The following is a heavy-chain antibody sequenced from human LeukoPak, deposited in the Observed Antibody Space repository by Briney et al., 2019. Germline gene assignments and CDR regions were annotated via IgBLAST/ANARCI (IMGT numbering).Heavy chain of an antibody. V-gene: IGHV4-4*07. J-gene: IGHJ4*02. CDR2: IYTSGST. Sequence: SETLSLTCAVYGGSFSGYYWSWIRQPAGKGLEWIGRIYTSGSTNYNPSLKSRVTISVDTSKNQFSLKLSSVTAADTAVYYCAREALDIVVVPAAVFDYWGQGTLVTVSS. D-gene: IGHD2-2*03. CDR1: GGSFSGYY. CDR3: AREALDIVVVPAAVFDY.